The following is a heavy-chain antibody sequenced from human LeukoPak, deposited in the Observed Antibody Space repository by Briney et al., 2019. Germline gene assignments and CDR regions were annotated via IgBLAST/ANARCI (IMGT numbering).Heavy chain of an antibody. J-gene: IGHJ4*03. CDR1: GGSFSTYY. V-gene: IGHV4-34*01. CDR2: INHRGDT. Sequence: PSETLSLTCAVYGGSFSTYYWSWIRQSPGKGLEWIAEINHRGDTNYNPSVKSRVTISVDTSKNQFSLKVSSLTAADTAVYYCARGPTISETGCFDYWGQGTLVTVSS. D-gene: IGHD1-1*01. CDR3: ARGPTISETGCFDY.